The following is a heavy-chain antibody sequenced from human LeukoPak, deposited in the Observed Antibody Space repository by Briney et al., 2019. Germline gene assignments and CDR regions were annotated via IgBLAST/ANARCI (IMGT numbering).Heavy chain of an antibody. V-gene: IGHV1-18*01. J-gene: IGHJ6*02. D-gene: IGHD6-13*01. CDR2: ISAYNGNT. Sequence: ASVTVSCKASGYTFTSYGISWVRQAPGQGLEWMGWISAYNGNTNYAQKLQGRVTMTTDTSTSTAYMELRSLRSDDTAVYYCAREMGEGAAAGPYYYYGMDVWGQGTTVTVSS. CDR1: GYTFTSYG. CDR3: AREMGEGAAAGPYYYYGMDV.